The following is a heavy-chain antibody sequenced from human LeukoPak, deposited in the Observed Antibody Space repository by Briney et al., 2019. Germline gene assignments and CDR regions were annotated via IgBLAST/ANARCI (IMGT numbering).Heavy chain of an antibody. CDR3: ARGPPLGY. Sequence: GGSLRLACAASGFTFGSYSMNWVRQAPGKGLEWVSSISGSSSYIYYADSVKGRFTISRDNAKNSLYLQMNSLRAEDTAIYYCARGPPLGYWGQGTLVTVSS. CDR1: GFTFGSYS. J-gene: IGHJ4*02. CDR2: ISGSSSYI. V-gene: IGHV3-21*01. D-gene: IGHD3-16*01.